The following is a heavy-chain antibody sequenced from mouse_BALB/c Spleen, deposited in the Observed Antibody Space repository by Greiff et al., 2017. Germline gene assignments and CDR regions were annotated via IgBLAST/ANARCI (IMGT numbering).Heavy chain of an antibody. J-gene: IGHJ3*01. D-gene: IGHD3-1*01. Sequence: EVHLVESGGGLVKPGGSLKLSCAASGFTFSSYTMSWVRQTPEKRLEWVATISSGGSYTYYPDSVKGRFTISRDNAKNTLYLQMSSLKSEDTAMYYCTSPARATGFAYWGQGTLVTVSA. V-gene: IGHV5-6-4*01. CDR3: TSPARATGFAY. CDR1: GFTFSSYT. CDR2: ISSGGSYT.